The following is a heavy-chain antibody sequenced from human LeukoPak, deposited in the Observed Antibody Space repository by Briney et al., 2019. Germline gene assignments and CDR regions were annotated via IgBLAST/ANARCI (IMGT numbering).Heavy chain of an antibody. Sequence: GGSLRLSCAASGFTFSSYAMSWVRQAPGKGLEWVSAISGSGSATYYADPGKGRFTISRDNSKDTLYLQMNSLRADDTAVYYCAKAFHFDFWSGYSSWFDPWGQGTVVTVSS. CDR1: GFTFSSYA. J-gene: IGHJ5*02. CDR3: AKAFHFDFWSGYSSWFDP. V-gene: IGHV3-23*01. CDR2: ISGSGSAT. D-gene: IGHD3-3*01.